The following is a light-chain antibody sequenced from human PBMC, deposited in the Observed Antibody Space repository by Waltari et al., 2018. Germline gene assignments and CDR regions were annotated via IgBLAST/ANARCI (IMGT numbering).Light chain of an antibody. V-gene: IGKV4-1*01. CDR2: WAS. Sequence: DIVMTQSRDSLAVSLGERATINWKSSQEVLYSANNKNDLARYQQKPGQPPKLLIYWASTRESGVPARFSVRGSGTDFTLTISSLQADDVAVYYCQQYYITCGFGQGTTVEL. J-gene: IGKJ1*01. CDR3: QQYYITCG. CDR1: QEVLYSANNKND.